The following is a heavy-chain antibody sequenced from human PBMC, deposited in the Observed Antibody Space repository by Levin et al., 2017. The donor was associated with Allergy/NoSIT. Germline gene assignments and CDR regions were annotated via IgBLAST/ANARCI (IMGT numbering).Heavy chain of an antibody. CDR3: ARIRSGYPDY. V-gene: IGHV2-70*04. CDR2: IDWDDDK. Sequence: QTLSLTCTFSGFSLSTSGMRVSWIRQPPGKALEWLARIDWDDDKFYSTSLKTRLTISKDTSKNQVVLTMTNMDPVDTATYYCARIRSGYPDYWGQGTLVTVAS. CDR1: GFSLSTSGMR. J-gene: IGHJ4*02. D-gene: IGHD3-22*01.